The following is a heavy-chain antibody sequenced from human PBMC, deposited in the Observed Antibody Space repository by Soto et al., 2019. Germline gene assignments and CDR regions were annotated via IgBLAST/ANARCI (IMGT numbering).Heavy chain of an antibody. V-gene: IGHV3-48*01. Sequence: GGSLRLSCAASGFTFSSYSMNWVRQAQGKGLEWVPYISRISRTIYYTNPVKGRLTITRDNAKNSLYLQMNSLRAEDTAVYYCARAEPPEYSYGFWYYWGQGTLVTVSS. CDR1: GFTFSSYS. CDR2: ISRISRTI. D-gene: IGHD5-18*01. CDR3: ARAEPPEYSYGFWYY. J-gene: IGHJ4*02.